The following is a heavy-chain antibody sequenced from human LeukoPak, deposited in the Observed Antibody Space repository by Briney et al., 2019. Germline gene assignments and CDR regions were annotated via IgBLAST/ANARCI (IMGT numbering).Heavy chain of an antibody. D-gene: IGHD3-16*01. CDR1: GGSISSSSYY. V-gene: IGHV4-39*07. CDR3: ARGGTNFGY. J-gene: IGHJ4*02. CDR2: IYYSGST. Sequence: SETLSLTCTVSGGSISSSSYYWGWIRQPPGKGLEWIGSIYYSGSTYYNPSLKSRVTISVDTSKNQFSLKLSSVTAADTAVYYCARGGTNFGYWGQGTLVTVSS.